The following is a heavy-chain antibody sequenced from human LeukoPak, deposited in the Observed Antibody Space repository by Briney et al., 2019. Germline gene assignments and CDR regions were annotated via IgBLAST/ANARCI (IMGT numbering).Heavy chain of an antibody. Sequence: PGGSLRLSCSASGFTFSSYAMHWVRQAPGKGLEYVSAISSNGGSRYYADSVKGRFTISRDNSKNTLYLQTSSLRAEDTAVYYCVVQGWVFRAPTQYYFDYWGQGTLVTVSS. J-gene: IGHJ4*02. V-gene: IGHV3-64D*06. CDR2: ISSNGGSR. CDR1: GFTFSSYA. CDR3: VVQGWVFRAPTQYYFDY. D-gene: IGHD1-1*01.